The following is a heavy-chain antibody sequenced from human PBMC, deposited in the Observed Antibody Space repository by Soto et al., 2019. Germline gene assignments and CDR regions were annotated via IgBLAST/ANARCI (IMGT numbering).Heavy chain of an antibody. Sequence: SQTPSPPCVISRGRGSCNTSSLDFVRESPPRGLEWLGRTYFRSKWYNDYAVSVKSRIIINPDTSNNQFSLQLNSVTPEDTAVYFCAKGDNLGPKTGYAFDPWGQGIMVTVSS. D-gene: IGHD5-12*01. J-gene: IGHJ5*02. CDR2: TYFRSKWYN. CDR3: AKGDNLGPKTGYAFDP. CDR1: RGRGSCNTSS. V-gene: IGHV6-1*01.